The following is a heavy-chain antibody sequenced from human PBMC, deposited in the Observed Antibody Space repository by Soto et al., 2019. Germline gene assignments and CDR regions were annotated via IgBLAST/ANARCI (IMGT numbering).Heavy chain of an antibody. Sequence: GGSLRLSCAASGFSISSYWINWVRQAPGKGLEWVANIKEDGSEKYFVDSVKGRFTISRDSAKNSLYLQMNNLRVEDTAVYFCARDTVVGAYSGMDVWGQGTTVTVSS. CDR2: IKEDGSEK. CDR3: ARDTVVGAYSGMDV. V-gene: IGHV3-7*01. D-gene: IGHD2-15*01. J-gene: IGHJ6*02. CDR1: GFSISSYW.